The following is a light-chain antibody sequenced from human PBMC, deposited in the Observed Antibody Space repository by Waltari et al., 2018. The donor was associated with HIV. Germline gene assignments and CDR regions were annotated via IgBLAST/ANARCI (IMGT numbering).Light chain of an antibody. J-gene: IGLJ2*01. CDR2: SNN. CDR1: SSNIGSNT. Sequence: QSVLTQPPSASATPGQRVTISCSGSSSNIGSNTVNWYQQLPGTAPKLLIYSNNRRPSGVPYRFSGSKSGTSASLAISGLQSEDEADYYCAAWDDSLNGVVFGGGTKLTVL. V-gene: IGLV1-44*01. CDR3: AAWDDSLNGVV.